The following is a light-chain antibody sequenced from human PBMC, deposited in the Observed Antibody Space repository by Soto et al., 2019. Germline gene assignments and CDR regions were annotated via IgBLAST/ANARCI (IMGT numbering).Light chain of an antibody. J-gene: IGKJ1*01. V-gene: IGKV3-15*01. CDR1: QSVSSN. CDR2: GAS. Sequence: EIVMTQSPATLSVSPGERATLSCRASQSVSSNLAWYQQKPGQAPRLLIYGASTRATGIPARFSGSGSGTEFTLTISSLQSDYFAVYDCQQYNNWPFPSWTFGQGTKVEIK. CDR3: QQYNNWPFPSWT.